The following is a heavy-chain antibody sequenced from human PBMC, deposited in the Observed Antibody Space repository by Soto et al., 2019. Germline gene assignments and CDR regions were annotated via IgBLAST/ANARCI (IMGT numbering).Heavy chain of an antibody. V-gene: IGHV4-31*03. J-gene: IGHJ4*02. CDR3: AARLSGFPPMWVDY. CDR1: GGSISSGGYY. Sequence: QVQLQESGPGLVKPSQTLSLTCTVSGGSISSGGYYWSWIRQHPGKGLEWIGYIYYSGSTYYNPSLKCRVTISVDTSKNQFSLKLSSVTAADTAVYYCAARLSGFPPMWVDYWGQGTLVTVSS. CDR2: IYYSGST. D-gene: IGHD6-19*01.